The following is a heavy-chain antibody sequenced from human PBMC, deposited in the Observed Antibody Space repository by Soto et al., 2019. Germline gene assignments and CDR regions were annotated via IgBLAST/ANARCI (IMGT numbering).Heavy chain of an antibody. CDR2: IYYSGST. CDR1: GGSISSYY. J-gene: IGHJ4*02. Sequence: SETLSLTCTVSGGSISSYYWSWIRQPPGKGLEWIGYIYYSGSTNYNPSLKSRVTISVDTSKNQFSLKLSSVTAADTAVYYCARATFTYYHFWSGDNPPHFAYWGQGTLVTVSS. CDR3: ARATFTYYHFWSGDNPPHFAY. V-gene: IGHV4-59*01. D-gene: IGHD3-3*02.